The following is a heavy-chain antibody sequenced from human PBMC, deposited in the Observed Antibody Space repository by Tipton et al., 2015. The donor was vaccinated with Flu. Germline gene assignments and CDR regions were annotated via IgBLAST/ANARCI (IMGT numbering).Heavy chain of an antibody. J-gene: IGHJ6*02. CDR3: ARGVRWLQQRACYYYYGMDV. V-gene: IGHV3-33*01. CDR1: GFTFSSYG. D-gene: IGHD5-24*01. CDR2: IWYDGSNK. Sequence: QLVQSGGGVVQPGRSLRLSCAASGFTFSSYGMHWVRQAPGKGLEWVAVIWYDGSNKYYADSVKGRFTISRDNSKNTLYLQMNSLRAEDTAVYYCARGVRWLQQRACYYYYGMDVCGQGTTLSVSS.